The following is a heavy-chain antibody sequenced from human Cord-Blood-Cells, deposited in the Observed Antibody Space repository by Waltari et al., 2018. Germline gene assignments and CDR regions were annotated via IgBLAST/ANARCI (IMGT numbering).Heavy chain of an antibody. CDR1: GSTFSSSA. V-gene: IGHV3-30*04. J-gene: IGHJ4*02. CDR3: AREGTIFGVVIMKY. D-gene: IGHD3-3*01. Sequence: QVQLVESGGGVVQPGRSLRLSCAASGSTFSSSALHCARPAPGKGLEWVAVISYDGSNKYYADSVKGRFTISRDNSKNTLYLQMNSLRAEDTAVYYCAREGTIFGVVIMKYWGQGTLVTVSS. CDR2: ISYDGSNK.